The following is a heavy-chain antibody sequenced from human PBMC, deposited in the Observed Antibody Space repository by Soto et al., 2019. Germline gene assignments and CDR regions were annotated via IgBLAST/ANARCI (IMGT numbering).Heavy chain of an antibody. Sequence: SLRLSCSASGFTFGTYTMHWVRQAPGRGPECVSTISSHGGRTFYADFVKGRFTMSSDNSKNTLYLQTSSLRLEDTAVYYCVKARATGPKSDFDYWGQGTLVTV. J-gene: IGHJ4*02. V-gene: IGHV3-64D*06. D-gene: IGHD7-27*01. CDR1: GFTFGTYT. CDR3: VKARATGPKSDFDY. CDR2: ISSHGGRT.